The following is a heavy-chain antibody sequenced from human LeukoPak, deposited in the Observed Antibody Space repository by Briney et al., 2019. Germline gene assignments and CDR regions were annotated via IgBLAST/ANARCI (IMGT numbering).Heavy chain of an antibody. CDR3: AKDLHGYCYGLSYFDY. CDR2: IRYDGSNK. Sequence: PGGSLRLSCAASGFTFSSYGMHWVRQAPGKGLEWVAFIRYDGSNKYYADSVKGRFTISRDNSKNTLYLQMNSLRAEDTAVYYCAKDLHGYCYGLSYFDYWGQGTLVTVSS. V-gene: IGHV3-30*02. J-gene: IGHJ4*02. CDR1: GFTFSSYG. D-gene: IGHD5-18*01.